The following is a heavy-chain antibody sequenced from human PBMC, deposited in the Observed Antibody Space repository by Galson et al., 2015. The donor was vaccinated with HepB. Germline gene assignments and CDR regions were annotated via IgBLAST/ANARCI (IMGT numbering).Heavy chain of an antibody. V-gene: IGHV1-69*04. CDR1: GGTFSSYT. D-gene: IGHD2/OR15-2a*01. CDR2: IIPILGIA. Sequence: SVKVSCKASGGTFSSYTISWVRQAPGQGLEWMGRIIPILGIANYAQKFQGRVTITADKSTSTAYMELSSLRSEDTAVYYCARDGKIFRAFDIWGQGTMVTVSS. CDR3: ARDGKIFRAFDI. J-gene: IGHJ3*02.